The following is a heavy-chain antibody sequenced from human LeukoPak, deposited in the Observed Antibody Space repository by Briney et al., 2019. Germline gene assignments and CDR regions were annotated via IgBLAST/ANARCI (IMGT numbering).Heavy chain of an antibody. J-gene: IGHJ4*02. CDR3: ARLSTSGVTNDY. D-gene: IGHD3-10*01. CDR2: IIPIFGTA. V-gene: IGHV1-69*13. Sequence: ASVKVSCKASGGTFSSYAISWVRQAPGQGLERMGGIIPIFGTANYAQKFQGRVTITADESTSTAYMELSSLRSEDTAVYYCARLSTSGVTNDYWGQGTLVTVSS. CDR1: GGTFSSYA.